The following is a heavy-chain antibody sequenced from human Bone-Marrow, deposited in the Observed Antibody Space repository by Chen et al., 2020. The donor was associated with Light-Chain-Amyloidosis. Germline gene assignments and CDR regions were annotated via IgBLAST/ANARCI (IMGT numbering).Heavy chain of an antibody. CDR2: IYPDDSDA. Sequence: VKKPGESLKISCKGSGYTFPNYWIGWVRQMPGKGLEWMGVIYPDDSDARYSPSFEGQVTISADKSITTAYLQWRSLKASDTAMYYCARRRDGYNFNYWGQGTLVTVSS. D-gene: IGHD5-12*01. CDR3: ARRRDGYNFNY. CDR1: GYTFPNYW. J-gene: IGHJ4*02. V-gene: IGHV5-51*01.